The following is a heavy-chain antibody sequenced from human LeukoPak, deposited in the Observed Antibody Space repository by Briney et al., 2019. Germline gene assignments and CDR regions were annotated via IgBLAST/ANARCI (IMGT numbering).Heavy chain of an antibody. J-gene: IGHJ5*01. Sequence: ASVKVSCKASGYTFTDYFIHWVRQAPGQGLEWMGWINPNIGDASYAQKFQDRVTMTRDRSINTAYMELSRLTSDDTAVYYCARMALDGGDSIGFDSWGQGSLVTVSS. CDR2: INPNIGDA. CDR3: ARMALDGGDSIGFDS. CDR1: GYTFTDYF. V-gene: IGHV1-2*02. D-gene: IGHD2-21*02.